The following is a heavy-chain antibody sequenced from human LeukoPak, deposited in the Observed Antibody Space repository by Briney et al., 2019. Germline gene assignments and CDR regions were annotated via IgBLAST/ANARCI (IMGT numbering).Heavy chain of an antibody. Sequence: PGGSQRLSCAASGFTFSTSWMHWVRQVPGKGLVWVSRTNSDGSSTSYADSVKGRFTISRDNAKNTLYLQMNSLRAEDTAVYYCARALGSPLDYWGRGTLVTVSS. V-gene: IGHV3-74*01. D-gene: IGHD1-26*01. CDR1: GFTFSTSW. J-gene: IGHJ4*02. CDR3: ARALGSPLDY. CDR2: TNSDGSST.